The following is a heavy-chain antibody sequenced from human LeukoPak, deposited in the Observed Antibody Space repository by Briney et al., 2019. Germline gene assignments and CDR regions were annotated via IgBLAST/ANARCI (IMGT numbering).Heavy chain of an antibody. CDR2: IRSKAYGGTT. CDR3: TRSYDSSGYSYFRFDY. Sequence: GGSLRLSCTASGFTFGDYAMSWFRQAPGKGLEWVGFIRSKAYGGTTEYAASVKGRFTISRDDSKSIAYLQMNSLKTEDTAVYYCTRSYDSSGYSYFRFDYLGRGTLVTVSS. CDR1: GFTFGDYA. D-gene: IGHD3-22*01. J-gene: IGHJ4*02. V-gene: IGHV3-49*03.